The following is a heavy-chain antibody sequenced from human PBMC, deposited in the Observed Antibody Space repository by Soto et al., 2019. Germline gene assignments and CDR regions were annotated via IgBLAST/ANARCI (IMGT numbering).Heavy chain of an antibody. V-gene: IGHV1-69*01. D-gene: IGHD3-16*01. CDR2: IIPVFGTT. CDR3: ARGGGPYVWFNEF. CDR1: GGLFSSFA. J-gene: IGHJ4*02. Sequence: QEHLLQSGPEVKKPGSSVKVSCKDSGGLFSSFAISWVRQAPGQGLEWLGGIIPVFGTTNYAEKFQDRVTITANESTKTAYMELRGLRSGDTAIYYCARGGGPYVWFNEFWGQGTLVTVSS.